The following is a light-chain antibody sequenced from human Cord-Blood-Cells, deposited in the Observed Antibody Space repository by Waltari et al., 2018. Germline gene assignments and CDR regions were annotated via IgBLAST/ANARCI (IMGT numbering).Light chain of an antibody. CDR2: DVS. CDR3: SSYTSSSTLV. CDR1: TSAVGGINI. J-gene: IGLJ2*01. V-gene: IGLV2-14*01. Sequence: QSALPQPASVSGSPGQSITIPCTGTTSAVGGINIFSWYQQHPGKAPKLMIYDVSNRPSGVSNRFSGSKSGNTASLTISGLQAEDEADYYCSSYTSSSTLVFGGGTKLTVL.